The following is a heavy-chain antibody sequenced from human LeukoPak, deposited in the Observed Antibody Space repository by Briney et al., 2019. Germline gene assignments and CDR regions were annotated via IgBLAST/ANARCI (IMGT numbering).Heavy chain of an antibody. D-gene: IGHD1-26*01. CDR1: GYSISSGYY. Sequence: PSETLSLTCTVSGYSISSGYYWGWIRQPPGKGLEWIGSIYHSGSTYYNPSLKSRVTISVDTSKNQFSLKLSSVTAADTAVYYCARELVGYSYFGYWGQGTLVTVSS. J-gene: IGHJ4*02. CDR3: ARELVGYSYFGY. CDR2: IYHSGST. V-gene: IGHV4-38-2*02.